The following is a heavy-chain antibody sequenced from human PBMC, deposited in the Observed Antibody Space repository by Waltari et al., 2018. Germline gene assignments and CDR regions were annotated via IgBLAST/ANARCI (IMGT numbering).Heavy chain of an antibody. Sequence: QVQLVESGGGVVQPGRSLRLSCAASGFTFSSYGMHWVRQAPGKGLEWVAVIWYDVSNKYYADSVKGRFTISRDNSKNTLYLQMNSLRAEDTAVYYCAREKDPVLRFLRGMDVWGQGTTVTVSS. CDR2: IWYDVSNK. CDR1: GFTFSSYG. D-gene: IGHD3-3*01. V-gene: IGHV3-33*01. J-gene: IGHJ6*02. CDR3: AREKDPVLRFLRGMDV.